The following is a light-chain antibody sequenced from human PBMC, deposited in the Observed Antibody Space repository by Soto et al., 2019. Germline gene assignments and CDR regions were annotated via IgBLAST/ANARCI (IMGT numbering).Light chain of an antibody. V-gene: IGKV3-20*01. J-gene: IGKJ1*01. CDR2: GAS. Sequence: EIVLTQSPGTLSLSPGERATLSCRASQSVSSSYLAWYQQKPGQAPRRLIHGASSRATGIPDRFSGSGSGTDFTLTISSLQSEDFAVYYCQQYDNWPWTFGQGTKVDIK. CDR3: QQYDNWPWT. CDR1: QSVSSSY.